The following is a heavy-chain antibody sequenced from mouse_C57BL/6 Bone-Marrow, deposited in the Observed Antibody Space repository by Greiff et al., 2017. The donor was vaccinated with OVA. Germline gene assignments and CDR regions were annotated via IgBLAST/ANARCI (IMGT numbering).Heavy chain of an antibody. J-gene: IGHJ2*01. CDR1: GFTFSSYA. CDR2: ISDGGSYT. D-gene: IGHD4-1*01. Sequence: EVNLVESGGGLVKPGGSLKLSCAASGFTFSSYAMSWVRQTPEKRLEWVATISDGGSYTYYPDNVKGRFTISRDNAKNNLYLQMSHLKSEDTAMYYCARERDWDYFDYWGQGTTLTVSS. CDR3: ARERDWDYFDY. V-gene: IGHV5-4*01.